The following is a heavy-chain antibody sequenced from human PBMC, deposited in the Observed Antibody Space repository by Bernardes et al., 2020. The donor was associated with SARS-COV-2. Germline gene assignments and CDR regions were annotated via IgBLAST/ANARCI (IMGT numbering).Heavy chain of an antibody. V-gene: IGHV4-34*01. CDR2: INHGGGT. Sequence: SETLSLSCAVYGESLDNYYWSWIRQAPGKGLEWIGEINHGGGTNYNPSLKSRVTISRDTSKKQFSLKMTSVTAADTAVYYCARRVTVLYYLDVWGKGTTVTVPS. CDR1: GESLDNYY. J-gene: IGHJ6*03. CDR3: ARRVTVLYYLDV. D-gene: IGHD2-8*01.